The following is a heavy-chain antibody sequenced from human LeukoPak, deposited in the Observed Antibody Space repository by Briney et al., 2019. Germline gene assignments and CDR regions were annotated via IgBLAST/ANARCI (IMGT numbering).Heavy chain of an antibody. J-gene: IGHJ4*02. Sequence: SVKVSCKASGYTFTSYGISWVRQAPGQGLEWMGGIIPIFGTANYAQKFQGRVTITADESTSTAYMELSSLRSEDTAVYYCARQYGGKNHIDYWGQGTLVTVSS. D-gene: IGHD4-23*01. V-gene: IGHV1-69*13. CDR1: GYTFTSYG. CDR2: IIPIFGTA. CDR3: ARQYGGKNHIDY.